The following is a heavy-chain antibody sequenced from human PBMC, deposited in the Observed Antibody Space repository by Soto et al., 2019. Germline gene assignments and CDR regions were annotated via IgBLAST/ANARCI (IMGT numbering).Heavy chain of an antibody. D-gene: IGHD2-15*01. CDR1: GGSFSGYY. CDR2: INHSGST. J-gene: IGHJ5*02. Sequence: QVQLQQWGAGLLKPSETLSLTCAVYGGSFSGYYWSWIRQPPGKGLEWIGEINHSGSTNYNPSLKSRVTISVDTSKNQFSLKLSSVTAADTAVYYCARRSIQAYCSGGSCYSWFDPWGQGTLVTVSS. CDR3: ARRSIQAYCSGGSCYSWFDP. V-gene: IGHV4-34*01.